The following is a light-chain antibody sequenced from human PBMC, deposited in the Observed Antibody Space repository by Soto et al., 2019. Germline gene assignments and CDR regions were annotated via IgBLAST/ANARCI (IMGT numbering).Light chain of an antibody. CDR3: QHLKT. J-gene: IGKJ5*01. CDR1: QGISSS. CDR2: AAS. Sequence: IQLTQSPSSLSASAGDRVTITCRASQGISSSLAWYQQKPGKAPKLLIYAASALQSGVPSRFSGSGSGTDFTLTISSLQPEDFATYYCQHLKTFGQGTRLEIK. V-gene: IGKV1-9*01.